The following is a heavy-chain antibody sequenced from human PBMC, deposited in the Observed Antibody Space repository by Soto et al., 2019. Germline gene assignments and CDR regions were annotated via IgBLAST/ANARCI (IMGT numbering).Heavy chain of an antibody. CDR2: IYYSGGT. Sequence: TLSLTCTVSGGSISSYYWSWIRQPPGKGLEWIGYIYYSGGTNYNPSLKSRVTISVDTSKNQFSLKLSSVTAADTAVYYCASEGYSSGYYYYYGMDVWGQGTTVTVSS. V-gene: IGHV4-59*01. CDR1: GGSISSYY. CDR3: ASEGYSSGYYYYYGMDV. J-gene: IGHJ6*02. D-gene: IGHD3-22*01.